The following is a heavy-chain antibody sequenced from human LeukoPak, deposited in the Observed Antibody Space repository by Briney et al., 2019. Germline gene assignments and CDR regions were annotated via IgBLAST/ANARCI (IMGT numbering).Heavy chain of an antibody. J-gene: IGHJ4*02. V-gene: IGHV1-58*02. CDR2: IIVGSGNT. D-gene: IGHD3-22*01. Sequence: SVKVSCKASGFTFTMSAMQWVRQARGQRLEWIGWIIVGSGNTNYAQKFQERVTISRDMSTSTAYMELSSLRSEDTAVYYCAALVDYYDSSGYYVDYWGQGTLVTVSS. CDR1: GFTFTMSA. CDR3: AALVDYYDSSGYYVDY.